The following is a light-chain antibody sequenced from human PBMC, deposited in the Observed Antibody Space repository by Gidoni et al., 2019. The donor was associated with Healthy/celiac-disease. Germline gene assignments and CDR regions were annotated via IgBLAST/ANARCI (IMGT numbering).Light chain of an antibody. CDR1: QSVSSY. CDR2: DAS. J-gene: IGKJ1*01. V-gene: IGKV3-11*01. CDR3: QQRSNWPGT. Sequence: IVLTQSPATLSLSPGKKATLSCRASQSVSSYLAWYQQKPGQAPRLLIYDASNRATGIPARFSGSGSGTDFTLTISSLEPEDFAVYYCQQRSNWPGTFXQXTKVEIK.